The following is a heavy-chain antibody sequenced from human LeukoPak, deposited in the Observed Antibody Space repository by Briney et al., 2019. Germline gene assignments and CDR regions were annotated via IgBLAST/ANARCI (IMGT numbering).Heavy chain of an antibody. Sequence: PGGSLRLSCTASGFSFGDFAMTWVRQAPGKGLEWLSFIRIKAYGGTTEYAASVKGRFTISRDDSKSITYLQMNSLQSEDTAVYYCTRDPGGYDYDVWGQGTTVTVFS. CDR1: GFSFGDFA. CDR2: IRIKAYGGTT. V-gene: IGHV3-49*04. J-gene: IGHJ6*02. D-gene: IGHD5-12*01. CDR3: TRDPGGYDYDV.